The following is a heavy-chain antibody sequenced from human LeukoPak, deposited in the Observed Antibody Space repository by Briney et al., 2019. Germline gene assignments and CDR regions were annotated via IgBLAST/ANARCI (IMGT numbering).Heavy chain of an antibody. CDR1: GFTFSSYA. Sequence: GGSLRLSCAASGFTFSSYAMHWVRQAPGKGLEWVAVISYDGSNKYYADSVKGRFTISRDNSKNTLYLQMNSLRAEDTAVYYCAREKAIVVVPAARFQHWGQGTLVTVSS. CDR3: AREKAIVVVPAARFQH. CDR2: ISYDGSNK. J-gene: IGHJ1*01. D-gene: IGHD2-2*01. V-gene: IGHV3-30-3*01.